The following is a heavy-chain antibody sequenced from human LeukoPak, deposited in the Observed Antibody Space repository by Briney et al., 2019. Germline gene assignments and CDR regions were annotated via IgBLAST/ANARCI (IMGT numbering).Heavy chain of an antibody. J-gene: IGHJ5*02. V-gene: IGHV5-51*01. CDR1: GYTFTSYW. D-gene: IGHD6-13*01. Sequence: GESLKISCKGSGYTFTSYWIAWVRQMPGKGLEWMGIIYPADSDTRYSPSFQGQVTISADKSISTAYLQWGSLKASDTAIYYCARRGSSWYRDRTNWFDPWGQGTLVTVSS. CDR2: IYPADSDT. CDR3: ARRGSSWYRDRTNWFDP.